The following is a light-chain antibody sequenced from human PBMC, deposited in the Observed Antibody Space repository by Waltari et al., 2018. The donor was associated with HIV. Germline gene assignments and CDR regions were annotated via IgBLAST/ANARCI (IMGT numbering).Light chain of an antibody. CDR2: KAS. V-gene: IGKV1-5*03. J-gene: IGKJ1*01. Sequence: DIQMTQSPSTLSASVGDRVTITCRANQSISSWLAWYQQKPGKAPKLLIYKASSLESGVPSMFSGSGAETEFTLTISSLQPDDFATYNCQQYNSYSRTFGQGTKVEIK. CDR1: QSISSW. CDR3: QQYNSYSRT.